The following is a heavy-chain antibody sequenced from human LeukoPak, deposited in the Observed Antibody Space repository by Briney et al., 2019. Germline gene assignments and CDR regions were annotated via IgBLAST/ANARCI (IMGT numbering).Heavy chain of an antibody. V-gene: IGHV3-48*04. CDR1: GFTFSSYS. CDR3: ARDHLDCSSTNCNYYYYYYMDV. J-gene: IGHJ6*03. CDR2: ISSSSTI. D-gene: IGHD2-2*01. Sequence: HPRGSLRLSCAASGFTFSSYSMNWVRQAPGKGLEWVSYISSSSTIYYADSVKGRFTISRDNAKNSLYLQMNSLRAEDTAVYYCARDHLDCSSTNCNYYYYYYMDVWGKGTTVTVSS.